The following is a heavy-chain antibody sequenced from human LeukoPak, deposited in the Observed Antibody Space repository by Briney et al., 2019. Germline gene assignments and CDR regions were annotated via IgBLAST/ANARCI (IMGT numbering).Heavy chain of an antibody. CDR3: ARVDTAMVIRY. CDR1: GGSISSYY. Sequence: SETLSLTCTVSGGSISSYYWSWIRQPPGKGLEWIGYIYYSGSTNYNPSLKSRVTISVDTSKNQFSLKLSSVTAADTAVYYCARVDTAMVIRYWGQGTLVTVSS. D-gene: IGHD5-18*01. CDR2: IYYSGST. V-gene: IGHV4-59*01. J-gene: IGHJ4*02.